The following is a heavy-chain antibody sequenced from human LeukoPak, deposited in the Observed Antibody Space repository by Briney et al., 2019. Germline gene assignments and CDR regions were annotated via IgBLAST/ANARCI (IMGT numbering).Heavy chain of an antibody. CDR2: IYHSGIT. D-gene: IGHD2-2*01. V-gene: IGHV4-4*02. CDR3: ARIHCDSISCFYLDY. CDR1: GGSITSSDW. J-gene: IGHJ4*02. Sequence: SETLSLTCAVSGGSITSSDWWGWVRQPPGKGLEWIGEIYHSGITHYNPSLKSRLTISVDKSKNQFSLKLSSVTAADTAVYYCARIHCDSISCFYLDYWGQGSLVTVSS.